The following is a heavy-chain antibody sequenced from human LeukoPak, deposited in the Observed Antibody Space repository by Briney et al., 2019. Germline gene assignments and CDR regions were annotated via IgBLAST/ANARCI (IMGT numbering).Heavy chain of an antibody. J-gene: IGHJ6*02. V-gene: IGHV3-7*05. CDR1: GFTFSSYA. CDR2: IKQDGSEE. D-gene: IGHD6-6*01. Sequence: GGSLRLSCAASGFTFSSYAMSWVRQAPGKGLEWVANIKQDGSEEVYVDSLKGRFTISRDNAKNSLFLQMNTLRAEDTAVYYCARDPYSSTWSYGMDVWGQGTTVTVSS. CDR3: ARDPYSSTWSYGMDV.